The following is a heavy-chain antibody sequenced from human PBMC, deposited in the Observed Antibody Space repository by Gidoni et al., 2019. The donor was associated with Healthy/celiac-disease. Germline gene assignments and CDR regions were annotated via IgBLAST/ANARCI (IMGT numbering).Heavy chain of an antibody. D-gene: IGHD5-12*01. CDR1: GFTFGDYA. Sequence: EVQLVESGGGLVKPGRSLRLSCTASGFTFGDYALSWFRQAPGKGLEWVGFIRSTAYGGTTDYAASVKGRFTISRDDSKSIAYLPMNSLKTEDTAVYYCTRDQGGRWLQFSWYGMDVWGQGTTVTVSS. CDR3: TRDQGGRWLQFSWYGMDV. J-gene: IGHJ6*02. V-gene: IGHV3-49*05. CDR2: IRSTAYGGTT.